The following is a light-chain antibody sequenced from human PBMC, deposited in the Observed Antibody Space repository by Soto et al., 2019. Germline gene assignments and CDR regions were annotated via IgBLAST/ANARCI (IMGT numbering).Light chain of an antibody. CDR2: GAS. CDR3: QQYGTSPPMYS. J-gene: IGKJ2*03. V-gene: IGKV3-20*01. Sequence: EIVLTQSPGTLSLSPGERATLSCRASQSVSSSYVAWYQQKPGQAPRLLIYGASSRASGIPDRFSGSGSGADFTLTINRLEPEDFAVYYCQQYGTSPPMYSFGQGTKLEI. CDR1: QSVSSSY.